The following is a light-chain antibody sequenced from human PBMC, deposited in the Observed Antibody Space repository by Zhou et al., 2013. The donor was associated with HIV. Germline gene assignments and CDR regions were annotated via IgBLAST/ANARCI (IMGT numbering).Light chain of an antibody. J-gene: IGKJ1*01. CDR1: QSLVHSDGTTY. CDR2: KVS. Sequence: DVVMTQSPLSLPVTLGQPASISCRSSQSLVHSDGTTYLNWFQQRPGQSPRRLIYKVSNRDSGVPDRFSGSGSGTDFTLKISRVEAEDVGFYYCMQGTHWPWTFGLGTNGGNQT. CDR3: MQGTHWPWT. V-gene: IGKV2-30*02.